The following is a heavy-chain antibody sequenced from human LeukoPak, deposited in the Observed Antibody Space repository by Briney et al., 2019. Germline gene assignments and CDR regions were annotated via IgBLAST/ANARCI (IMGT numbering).Heavy chain of an antibody. J-gene: IGHJ4*02. CDR1: GFTFSSYS. V-gene: IGHV3-48*01. Sequence: PGGSLRLSCAASGFTFSSYSMNWVRQAPGKGLEWGSYISSSSSTIYYADSVNGRFTISRDNAENSLYLQMNSLRAEDTAVYYCAREIPLSGHSTVTTSYWGQGTLVTVSS. CDR3: AREIPLSGHSTVTTSY. D-gene: IGHD4-11*01. CDR2: ISSSSSTI.